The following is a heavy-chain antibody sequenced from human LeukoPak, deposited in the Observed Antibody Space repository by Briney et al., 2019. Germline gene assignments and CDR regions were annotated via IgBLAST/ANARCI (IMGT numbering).Heavy chain of an antibody. J-gene: IGHJ6*03. CDR2: VGTSSTTI. V-gene: IGHV3-48*01. D-gene: IGHD6-25*01. Sequence: GGSLRLSCAASGFTFSSYTMNWVRQPPGKGLEWVSNVGTSSTTIYYADSVKGRFTISRDNAKNSLYLQMNSLRADDTAVYYCARFAAGGSYYYYMDVWGKGTTVTVSS. CDR1: GFTFSSYT. CDR3: ARFAAGGSYYYYMDV.